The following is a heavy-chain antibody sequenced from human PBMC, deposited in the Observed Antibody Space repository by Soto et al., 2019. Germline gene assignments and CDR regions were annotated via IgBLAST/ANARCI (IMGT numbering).Heavy chain of an antibody. CDR2: IWYDGSNK. J-gene: IGHJ4*02. D-gene: IGHD4-17*01. Sequence: QVQLVESGGGVVQPGRSLRLSCAASGFTFSSFGMHWVRQSPGKGLEWVAIIWYDGSNKYYADSVKGRFTISRTNSKNPLYQQMNSLRAEHTALYYSARGYGANSAYFDYWGQGALVTVSS. V-gene: IGHV3-33*01. CDR1: GFTFSSFG. CDR3: ARGYGANSAYFDY.